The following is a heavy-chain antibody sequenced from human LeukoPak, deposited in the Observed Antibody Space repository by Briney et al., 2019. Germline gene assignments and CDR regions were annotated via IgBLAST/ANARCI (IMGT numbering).Heavy chain of an antibody. CDR2: IYYSGST. J-gene: IGHJ5*02. Sequence: SETLSLTCTVSGGSISSSSYYWGWIRQPPGKGLECIGTIYYSGSTYYNPSLKSRVTISVDTSKNQFSLKLSSVTAADTAVYYCARDNAYYGSGRNNWFDPWGQGTLVTVSS. D-gene: IGHD3-10*01. V-gene: IGHV4-39*07. CDR1: GGSISSSSYY. CDR3: ARDNAYYGSGRNNWFDP.